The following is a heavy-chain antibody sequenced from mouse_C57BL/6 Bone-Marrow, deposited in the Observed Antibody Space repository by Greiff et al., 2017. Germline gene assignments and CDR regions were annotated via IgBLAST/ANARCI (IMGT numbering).Heavy chain of an antibody. CDR2: IDPSDSYT. Sequence: QVQLQQPGAELVMPGASVKLSCKASGYTFTSYWMHWVKQRPGQGLEWIGEIDPSDSYTNYNQKFKGKSTLTVDKSSSTAYMQLSSLTSEDSAVYYCARFYDPYYYAIDYWGQGTSVTVSS. V-gene: IGHV1-69*01. D-gene: IGHD2-3*01. J-gene: IGHJ4*01. CDR1: GYTFTSYW. CDR3: ARFYDPYYYAIDY.